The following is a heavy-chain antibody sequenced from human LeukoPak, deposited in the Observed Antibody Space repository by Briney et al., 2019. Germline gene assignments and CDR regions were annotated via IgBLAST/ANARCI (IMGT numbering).Heavy chain of an antibody. Sequence: GGSLRLSCAASGFTFSDYYMSWIRQAPGKGLEWVSYISSSGSTIYYADSVKGRFTISRDNAKNSLYLQMNSLRAEDTAVYYCAARGSIVVVPADPPPWGQGTLVTVSS. CDR3: AARGSIVVVPADPPP. V-gene: IGHV3-11*01. CDR1: GFTFSDYY. J-gene: IGHJ5*02. CDR2: ISSSGSTI. D-gene: IGHD2-2*01.